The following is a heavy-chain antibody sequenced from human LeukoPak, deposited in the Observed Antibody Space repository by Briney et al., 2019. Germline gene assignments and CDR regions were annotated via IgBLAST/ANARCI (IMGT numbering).Heavy chain of an antibody. J-gene: IGHJ4*02. Sequence: PGGSLRLSCAASGFTFSSYSMNWVRQAPGKGLEWVSSISSSSSYIYYADSVKGRFTISRDNAKNSLYLQMNSLRAEDTAVYYCARDQVAAAGARDFDFWGQGTLVTVSS. CDR2: ISSSSSYI. CDR3: ARDQVAAAGARDFDF. D-gene: IGHD6-13*01. CDR1: GFTFSSYS. V-gene: IGHV3-21*01.